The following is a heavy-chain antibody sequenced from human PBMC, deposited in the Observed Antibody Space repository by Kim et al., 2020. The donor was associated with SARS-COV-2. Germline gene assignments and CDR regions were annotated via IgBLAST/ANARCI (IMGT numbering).Heavy chain of an antibody. Sequence: GGSLRLSCAASGFTFSSYWMSWVRQAPVKGLEWVANIKQDGSEKYYVDSVKGRFTISRDNAKNSLYLQMNSLRAEDTAVYYCARVPYDSSGYYYYYYGMDVWGQGTTVTVSS. V-gene: IGHV3-7*01. CDR3: ARVPYDSSGYYYYYYGMDV. J-gene: IGHJ6*02. CDR1: GFTFSSYW. D-gene: IGHD3-22*01. CDR2: IKQDGSEK.